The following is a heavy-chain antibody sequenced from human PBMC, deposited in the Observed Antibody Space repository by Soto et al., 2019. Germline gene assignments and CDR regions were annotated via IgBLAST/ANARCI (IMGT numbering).Heavy chain of an antibody. V-gene: IGHV1-69*12. CDR3: ARVLGGGVVAATRFSSNGMDV. CDR2: IIPIFGTA. Sequence: QVQLVQSGAEVKKPGSSVKVSCKASGGTFSSYAISWVRQAPGQGLEWMGGIIPIFGTANYAQKFQGRVTITADESTSTAYMELSSLRSEVTAVYYCARVLGGGVVAATRFSSNGMDVWGHGTTVTVSS. J-gene: IGHJ6*02. D-gene: IGHD2-15*01. CDR1: GGTFSSYA.